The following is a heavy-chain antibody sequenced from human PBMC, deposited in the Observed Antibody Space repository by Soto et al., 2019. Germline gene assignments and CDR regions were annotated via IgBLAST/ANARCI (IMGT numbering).Heavy chain of an antibody. CDR3: AKESPVMGANDY. CDR2: ISGSGNRT. V-gene: IGHV3-23*01. Sequence: EVQLLESGGGLIQPGGSLRLSCAASGFTFRRNAMNWVRQAPGKGLEWVSSISGSGNRTFYADSVKGRFTISRDNSNNTLYLQMTILRVEDTAVYYCAKESPVMGANDYWGQGTLVTVSS. CDR1: GFTFRRNA. J-gene: IGHJ4*02. D-gene: IGHD3-16*01.